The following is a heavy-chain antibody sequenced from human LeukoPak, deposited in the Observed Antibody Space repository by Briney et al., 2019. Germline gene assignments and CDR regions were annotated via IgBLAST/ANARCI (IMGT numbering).Heavy chain of an antibody. CDR2: IWYDGSSK. V-gene: IGHV3-33*01. CDR1: GFTFSSYG. J-gene: IGHJ4*02. Sequence: GRSLRLSCAASGFTFSSYGMHWVRQAPGKGLEWVAVIWYDGSSKYYADSVKGRFTISRDNSKNTLYLQMNSLRAEDTAVYYCASLDSGFVWGQGTLVTVSS. CDR3: ASLDSGFV. D-gene: IGHD6-19*01.